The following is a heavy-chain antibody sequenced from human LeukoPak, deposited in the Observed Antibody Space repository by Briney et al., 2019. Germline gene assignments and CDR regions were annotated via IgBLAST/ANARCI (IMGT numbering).Heavy chain of an antibody. V-gene: IGHV3-11*06. CDR2: ISSSSSYT. Sequence: GGSLRLSCAASGFTFSDYYMSWIRQAPGKGLEWVSYISSSSSYTDYADSVKGRFTISRDNAKNSLYLQMNSLRAEDTAVYYCARGVISAEYFQHWGQGTLVTVSS. J-gene: IGHJ1*01. D-gene: IGHD3-16*02. CDR1: GFTFSDYY. CDR3: ARGVISAEYFQH.